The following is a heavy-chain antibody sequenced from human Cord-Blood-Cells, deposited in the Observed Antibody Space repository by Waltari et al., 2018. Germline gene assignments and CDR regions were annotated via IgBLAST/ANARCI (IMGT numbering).Heavy chain of an antibody. Sequence: EVQLVESGGGLVQPGRSLRLSCTACGFTFGDYAMSWFRQAPGKGLEWVGLIRMKAYGWTTEYAASVKGRFTISRDDSKSIAYLQMNSLKTEDTAVYYCTRDNYGDYSYWGQGTLVTVSS. J-gene: IGHJ4*02. V-gene: IGHV3-49*03. CDR2: IRMKAYGWTT. CDR3: TRDNYGDYSY. CDR1: GFTFGDYA. D-gene: IGHD4-17*01.